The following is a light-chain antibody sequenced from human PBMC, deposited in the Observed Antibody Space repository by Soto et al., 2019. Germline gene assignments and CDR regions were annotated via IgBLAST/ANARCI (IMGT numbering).Light chain of an antibody. CDR2: GAS. J-gene: IGKJ5*01. CDR1: QGVSRK. V-gene: IGKV3-15*01. CDR3: QQADTFPIT. Sequence: DIVMTQSPATLSVAPGERVTFSCRASQGVSRKLAWYQHKPGQAPRLLISGASSLQSGVPSRFSGSGFGTDFTLTISSLQPEDSAIYYCQQADTFPITFGQGTRLEIK.